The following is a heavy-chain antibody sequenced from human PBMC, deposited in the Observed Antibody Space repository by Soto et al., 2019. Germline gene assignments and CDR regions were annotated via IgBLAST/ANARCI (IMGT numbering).Heavy chain of an antibody. Sequence: ASVKVSCKASGYTFTSYYMHWVRQAPGQGLEWMGITNPSGGSTSYAQKFQGRVTMTRDTSTSTVYMELSSLRSEDTAVYYCARDQVVVAIDYWGQGTLVTVSS. CDR1: GYTFTSYY. D-gene: IGHD3-22*01. CDR2: TNPSGGST. V-gene: IGHV1-46*01. CDR3: ARDQVVVAIDY. J-gene: IGHJ4*02.